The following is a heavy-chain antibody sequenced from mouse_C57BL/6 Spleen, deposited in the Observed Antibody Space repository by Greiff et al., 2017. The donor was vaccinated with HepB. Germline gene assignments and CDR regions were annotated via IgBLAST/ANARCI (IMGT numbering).Heavy chain of an antibody. V-gene: IGHV1-64*01. CDR3: ARSEAYYDYDRAWFAY. CDR1: GYTFTSYW. Sequence: QVQLQQPGAELVKPGASVKLSCKASGYTFTSYWMHWVKQRPGQGLEWIGMIHPNSGSTNYNEKFKSKATLTVDKSSSTAYMQLSSLTSEDSAVYDCARSEAYYDYDRAWFAYWGQGTLVTVSA. CDR2: IHPNSGST. D-gene: IGHD2-4*01. J-gene: IGHJ3*01.